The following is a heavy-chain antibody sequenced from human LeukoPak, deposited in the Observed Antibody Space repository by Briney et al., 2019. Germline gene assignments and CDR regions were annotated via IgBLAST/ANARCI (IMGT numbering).Heavy chain of an antibody. CDR2: IYTSGST. CDR3: ARSPPRGFWSGRLYFDY. Sequence: SETLSLTCTVSGGSISSYYWSWIRQPAGKGLEWIGRIYTSGSTNYNPSLKSRVTMSVDTSKNQFSLKLSSVTAAGTAVYYCARSPPRGFWSGRLYFDYWGQGTLVTVSS. J-gene: IGHJ4*02. D-gene: IGHD3-3*01. V-gene: IGHV4-4*07. CDR1: GGSISSYY.